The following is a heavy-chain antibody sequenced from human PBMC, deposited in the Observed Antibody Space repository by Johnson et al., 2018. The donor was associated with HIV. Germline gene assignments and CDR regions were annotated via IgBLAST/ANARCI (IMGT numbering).Heavy chain of an antibody. D-gene: IGHD3-22*01. CDR3: ARGSYYDSSGDAFDI. CDR2: IWYDGSNK. Sequence: QVYLVESGGGVVQPGRSLRLSCAASGFTFSSYGMHWVRQAPGKGLEWVAVIWYDGSNKYYADSVKGRFTISRDNSKNTLYLQMNSLRAEDTAVYYCARGSYYDSSGDAFDIWGQGTMVTVSS. J-gene: IGHJ3*02. V-gene: IGHV3-33*08. CDR1: GFTFSSYG.